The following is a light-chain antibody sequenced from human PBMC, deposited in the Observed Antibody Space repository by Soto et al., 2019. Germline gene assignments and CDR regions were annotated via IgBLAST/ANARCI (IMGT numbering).Light chain of an antibody. J-gene: IGKJ4*01. V-gene: IGKV1-12*01. CDR1: QDISDW. Sequence: DIQMTQSPSSVSASVADRVTITCRASQDISDWLAWHQQKPGKAPKLLIYAATTLHSGVPSRFSGSGSGTDFTLTISSLQPEDFATYYCQQGHTFPLAFGGGTKVEIK. CDR3: QQGHTFPLA. CDR2: AAT.